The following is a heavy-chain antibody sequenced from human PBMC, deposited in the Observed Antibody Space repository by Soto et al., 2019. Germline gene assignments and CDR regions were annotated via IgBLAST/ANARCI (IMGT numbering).Heavy chain of an antibody. CDR1: GFTFRSYW. D-gene: IGHD6-6*01. CDR2: INSDGSST. V-gene: IGHV3-74*01. J-gene: IGHJ4*02. Sequence: EVQLVESGGGLVQPGGSLRLSCAASGFTFRSYWMQWVRQAPGKGLVWVSWINSDGSSTSYADSVKGRFTISRDNAKNTLYLQMNRLRVEDTAVYYWASGGSSLNFDSWGQGTLVTVSS. CDR3: ASGGSSLNFDS.